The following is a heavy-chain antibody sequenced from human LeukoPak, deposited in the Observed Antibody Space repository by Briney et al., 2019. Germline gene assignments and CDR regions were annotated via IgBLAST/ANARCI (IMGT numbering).Heavy chain of an antibody. CDR2: IYYSGST. J-gene: IGHJ6*03. D-gene: IGHD3-22*01. CDR3: ARGGDDYYDSSGPTRYYYMDV. V-gene: IGHV4-59*01. CDR1: GGSISSYY. Sequence: SETLSLTCTVSGGSISSYYWSWIRQPPGKGLEWIGYIYYSGSTNYNPSLKSRVTISVDTSKNQFSLKLSSVTAADTAVYYCARGGDDYYDSSGPTRYYYMDVWGKGTTVTVSS.